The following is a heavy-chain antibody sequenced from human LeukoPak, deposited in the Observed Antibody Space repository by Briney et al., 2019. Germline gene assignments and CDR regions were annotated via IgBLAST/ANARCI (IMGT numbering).Heavy chain of an antibody. CDR1: GFAVSSNY. V-gene: IGHV3-66*01. J-gene: IGHJ6*02. CDR2: IYSGGST. CDR3: ARGRIAAADTTLYYYYGMGV. Sequence: GGSLRLSCAASGFAVSSNYMSWVRQAPGKGLEWVSVIYSGGSTYYADSVKGRFTISRDNSKNTLYLQMNSLRAEDTAAYYCARGRIAAADTTLYYYYGMGVWGQGTTVTVSS. D-gene: IGHD6-13*01.